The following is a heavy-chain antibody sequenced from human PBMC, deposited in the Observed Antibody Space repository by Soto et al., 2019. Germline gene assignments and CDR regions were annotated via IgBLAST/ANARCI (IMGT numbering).Heavy chain of an antibody. CDR2: ISRDGGTK. Sequence: QVQLVESGGGVVQPGRSLRLSCAASGFTVGSNGMHWVRQAPGKGLEWVAVISRDGGTKFYADSVKGRFTISKDNSRNTLFLEMNSLRGDDMAIYYCTGEVASGYWGQGTLVTVSS. V-gene: IGHV3-30*03. CDR1: GFTVGSNG. J-gene: IGHJ4*02. CDR3: TGEVASGY. D-gene: IGHD2-8*02.